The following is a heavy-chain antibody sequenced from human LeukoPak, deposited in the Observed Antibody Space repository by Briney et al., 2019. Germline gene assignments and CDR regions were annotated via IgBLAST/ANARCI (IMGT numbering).Heavy chain of an antibody. CDR3: ARVNYYYYGMDV. J-gene: IGHJ6*02. V-gene: IGHV4-59*01. CDR1: GGSISSYY. Sequence: SETLSHTCTVSGGSISSYYWSWIRQPPGKGLEWIGYIYYSGSTNYNPSLKSRVTISVDTSKNQFSLKLSSVTAADTAVYYCARVNYYYYGMDVWGQGTTVTVSS. CDR2: IYYSGST.